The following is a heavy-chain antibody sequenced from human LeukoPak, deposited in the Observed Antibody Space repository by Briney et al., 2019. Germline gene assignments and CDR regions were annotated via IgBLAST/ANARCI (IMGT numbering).Heavy chain of an antibody. D-gene: IGHD6-6*01. CDR3: AKDLLRGIAARRLGY. Sequence: GGSLRLSCAASGFTFSSYAMICLRQAPGKGLECVSALSGSGGSTYYADSVKGRFTISRDNSKNTLYLQMNSLRAEDTAVYYCAKDLLRGIAARRLGYWGQGTLVTVSS. CDR1: GFTFSSYA. CDR2: LSGSGGST. V-gene: IGHV3-23*01. J-gene: IGHJ4*02.